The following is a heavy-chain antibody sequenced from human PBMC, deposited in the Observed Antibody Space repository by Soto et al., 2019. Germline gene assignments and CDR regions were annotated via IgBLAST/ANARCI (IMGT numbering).Heavy chain of an antibody. CDR2: ISTYTGNT. V-gene: IGHV1-18*01. D-gene: IGHD3-10*01. CDR3: AGGYYYGSGRPTPGGMDV. J-gene: IGHJ6*02. CDR1: GYTFTNYD. Sequence: QVHLVQSGAEVKKPGASVKVSCKASGYTFTNYDINWVRQAPGQGLEWMGWISTYTGNTNYAQKLQGRVTMTTDTXTXTXXRELRRLRSDDTAVYYCAGGYYYGSGRPTPGGMDVWGQGTTVTVSS.